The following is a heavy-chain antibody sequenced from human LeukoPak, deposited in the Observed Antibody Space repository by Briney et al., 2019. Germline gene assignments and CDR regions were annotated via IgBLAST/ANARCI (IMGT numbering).Heavy chain of an antibody. J-gene: IGHJ5*02. CDR1: GFTFSSYG. Sequence: GRSLRLSCAASGFTFSSYGMHWVRQAPGKGLEWVAVIWYNGSNKYYADSVKGRFTISRDNSKNTLYLQMNSLRAEDTAVYYCARDSEYSSSGGDNWFDPWGQGTLVTVSS. CDR3: ARDSEYSSSGGDNWFDP. CDR2: IWYNGSNK. D-gene: IGHD6-6*01. V-gene: IGHV3-33*01.